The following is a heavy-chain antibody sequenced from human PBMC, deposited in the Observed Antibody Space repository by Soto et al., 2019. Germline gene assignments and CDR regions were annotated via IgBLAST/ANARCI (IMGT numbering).Heavy chain of an antibody. V-gene: IGHV3-33*01. CDR2: IWYDGSNK. CDR1: GFTFSSYG. J-gene: IGHJ6*02. CDR3: ARPLDGYYYYGMDV. Sequence: PGGSLRLSCAASGFTFSSYGMHWVRQAPGKGLEWVAVIWYDGSNKYYADSVKGRFTISRDNSKNTLYLQMNSLRAEDTAVYYCARPLDGYYYYGMDVWGQGTTVTVS.